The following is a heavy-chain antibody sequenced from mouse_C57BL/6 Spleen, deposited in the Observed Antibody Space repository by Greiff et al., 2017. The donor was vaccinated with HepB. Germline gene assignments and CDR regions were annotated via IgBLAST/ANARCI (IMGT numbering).Heavy chain of an antibody. D-gene: IGHD2-2*01. J-gene: IGHJ4*01. CDR1: GFTFTDYY. Sequence: EVKLVESGGGLVQPGGSLSLSCAASGFTFTDYYMSWVRQPPGKALEWLGFIRNKANGYTTEYSASVKGRFTISRDNSQSILYLQMNALRAEDSATYYCASGGVYYGYDEGYAMDYWGQGTSVTVSS. CDR2: IRNKANGYTT. V-gene: IGHV7-3*01. CDR3: ASGGVYYGYDEGYAMDY.